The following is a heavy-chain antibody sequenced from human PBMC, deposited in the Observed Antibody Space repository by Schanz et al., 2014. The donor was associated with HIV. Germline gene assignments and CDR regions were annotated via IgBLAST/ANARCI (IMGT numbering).Heavy chain of an antibody. CDR1: GLTFSSYG. CDR3: AKDRNYYDNRYIGKGNYYYYYGMDV. D-gene: IGHD3-22*01. CDR2: IWSDGNNK. J-gene: IGHJ6*02. V-gene: IGHV3-33*03. Sequence: QVQLVESGGGVVQPGRSLRLSCAASGLTFSSYGMHWVRQAPGKGLEWVAVIWSDGNNKYYGDSVKGRFTISRDNAKNSLFLQMESLRAEDTAVYYCAKDRNYYDNRYIGKGNYYYYYGMDVWGQGTTVTVSS.